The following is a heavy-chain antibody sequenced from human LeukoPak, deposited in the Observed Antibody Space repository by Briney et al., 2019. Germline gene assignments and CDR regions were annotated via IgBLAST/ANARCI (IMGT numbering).Heavy chain of an antibody. J-gene: IGHJ5*02. V-gene: IGHV4-59*01. D-gene: IGHD1/OR15-1a*01. CDR2: IYYSGST. CDR3: ARGLSKTSNWFDP. CDR1: GGTISSYY. Sequence: SETLSLTCAVSGGTISSYYWSWIRQPPGKGLEWIWYIYYSGSTNYNAYPKRGVTIAVDTSKNQLSLKLRSVTVADTAVYYCARGLSKTSNWFDPWGQGTLVTVSS.